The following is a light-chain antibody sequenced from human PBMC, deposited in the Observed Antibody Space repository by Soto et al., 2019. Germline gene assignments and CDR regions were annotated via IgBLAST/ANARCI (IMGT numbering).Light chain of an antibody. J-gene: IGKJ3*01. CDR2: GSS. V-gene: IGKV1-39*01. CDR3: QQSYNVPFT. CDR1: QTISNY. Sequence: DIQMTQSPASLAASLGDRITISCRASQTISNYLNWYHQKPGEAPKILIYGSSTLQSGVPSTFSGSGSGTEFTLSISSLQPEEFGTYFGQQSYNVPFTFAPGTKEDVK.